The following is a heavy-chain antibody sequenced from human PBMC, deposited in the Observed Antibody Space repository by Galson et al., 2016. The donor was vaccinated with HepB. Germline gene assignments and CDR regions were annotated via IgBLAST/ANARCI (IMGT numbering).Heavy chain of an antibody. CDR1: GYTFTSYY. Sequence: SVKVSCKASGYTFTSYYMHWVRQAPGQGLEWMGIINPSGGSTSYAQKFQGRVTVTRDTSTSTVYMELSSLRSEDTAVYYCARGTGTGGYFDYWGQGTLVTGSP. D-gene: IGHD3/OR15-3a*01. CDR2: INPSGGST. J-gene: IGHJ4*02. CDR3: ARGTGTGGYFDY. V-gene: IGHV1-46*01.